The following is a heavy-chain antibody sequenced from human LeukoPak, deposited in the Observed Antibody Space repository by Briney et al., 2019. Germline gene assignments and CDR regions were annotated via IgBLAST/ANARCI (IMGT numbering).Heavy chain of an antibody. CDR3: ARDGYYGSRTYYHYYGMDV. CDR2: ISSSSSYI. Sequence: GGSLRLSCAASGFSFSRNSMNWVRQAPGKGLEWVSSISSSSSYIYYADSVKGRFTISRDNAKNSLYLQMNSLRAEDTAVYYCARDGYYGSRTYYHYYGMDVWGQGTTVTVSS. V-gene: IGHV3-21*01. D-gene: IGHD3-10*01. J-gene: IGHJ6*02. CDR1: GFSFSRNS.